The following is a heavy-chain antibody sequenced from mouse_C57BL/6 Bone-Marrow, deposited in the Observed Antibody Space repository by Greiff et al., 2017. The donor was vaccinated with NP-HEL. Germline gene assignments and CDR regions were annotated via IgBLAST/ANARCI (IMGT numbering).Heavy chain of an antibody. CDR3: THITTVVATD. CDR2: IRLKSDNYAT. D-gene: IGHD1-1*01. CDR1: GFTFSNYW. V-gene: IGHV6-3*01. J-gene: IGHJ2*01. Sequence: EVKLVESGGGLVQPGGSMKLSCVASGFTFSNYWMNWVRQSPEKGLEWVAQIRLKSDNYATHYAESVKGRFTISRDDSKSSVYLQMNNLRAEDTGIYYCTHITTVVATDWGQGTTLTVSS.